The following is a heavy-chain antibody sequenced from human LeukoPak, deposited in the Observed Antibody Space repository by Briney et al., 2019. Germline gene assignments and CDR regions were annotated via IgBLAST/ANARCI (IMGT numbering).Heavy chain of an antibody. CDR1: GGSISSYY. D-gene: IGHD3-10*01. CDR3: ARVGAYDAFDI. V-gene: IGHV4-59*01. Sequence: SETLSLTCTVSGGSISSYYWSWIRQPPGEGLEWIGYIYYSGSTNYNPSLKSRVTISVDTSKNQFSLKLSSVTAADTAVYYCARVGAYDAFDIWGQGTMVTVSS. CDR2: IYYSGST. J-gene: IGHJ3*02.